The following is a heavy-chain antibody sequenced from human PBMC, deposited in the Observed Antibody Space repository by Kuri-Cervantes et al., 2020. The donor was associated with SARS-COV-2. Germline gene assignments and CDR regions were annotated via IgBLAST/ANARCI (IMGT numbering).Heavy chain of an antibody. CDR1: GYSFTNYW. CDR2: VYPGDSDT. J-gene: IGHJ4*02. D-gene: IGHD1-7*01. CDR3: ARHHKVQLELRDY. V-gene: IGHV5-51*01. Sequence: GESLKISCKGSGYSFTNYWISWVRPMPGKGLEWMGIVYPGDSDTRYSPSFQGQVTISADKSISTAYLQWSSLKASDTAMDYCARHHKVQLELRDYWGQGTLVTVSS.